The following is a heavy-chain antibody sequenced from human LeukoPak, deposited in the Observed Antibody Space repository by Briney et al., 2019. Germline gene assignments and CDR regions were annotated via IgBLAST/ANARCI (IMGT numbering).Heavy chain of an antibody. Sequence: PGGSLRLSCAASGFTFSTYVMSWVRQAPGKGLEWVSDISDGGGSTSYADSVKGRLTISRDNSKNTLSLQMNSLRVEDTAVYYCARGAGYGTYDYWGQGTLVTASS. J-gene: IGHJ4*02. CDR1: GFTFSTYV. CDR3: ARGAGYGTYDY. D-gene: IGHD2-15*01. V-gene: IGHV3-23*01. CDR2: ISDGGGST.